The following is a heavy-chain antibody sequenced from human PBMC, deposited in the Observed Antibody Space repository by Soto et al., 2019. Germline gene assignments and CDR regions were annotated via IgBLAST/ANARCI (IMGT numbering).Heavy chain of an antibody. D-gene: IGHD3-3*01. V-gene: IGHV4-34*01. CDR2: INHSGST. CDR3: ARGKYDFWSGSPNLDY. CDR1: GGSFSGYY. J-gene: IGHJ4*02. Sequence: SETLSLTCAVYGGSFSGYYWSWIRQPQGKGLEWIGEINHSGSTNYNPSLKSRVTTSVDTSKNQFSLKLSSVTAADTAVYYCARGKYDFWSGSPNLDYWGQGTLVTVSS.